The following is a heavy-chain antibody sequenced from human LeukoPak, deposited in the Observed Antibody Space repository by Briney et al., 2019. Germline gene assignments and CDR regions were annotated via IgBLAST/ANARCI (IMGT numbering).Heavy chain of an antibody. CDR2: IYSGGST. CDR3: ARESGLDSNGGYYGMDV. CDR1: GFTVSSNY. V-gene: IGHV3-66*01. Sequence: GGSLRLSCAASGFTVSSNYMSWVRQAPGKGLEWVSVIYSGGSTYYADSVKGRFTISRDNSKNTLYLQMNSLRAEDTAVYYCARESGLDSNGGYYGMDVWGQGTTVTVSS. J-gene: IGHJ6*02. D-gene: IGHD3-22*01.